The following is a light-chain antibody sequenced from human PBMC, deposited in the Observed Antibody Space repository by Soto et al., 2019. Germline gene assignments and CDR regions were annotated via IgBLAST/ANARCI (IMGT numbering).Light chain of an antibody. CDR1: QSVNNY. Sequence: EIVLTQSPATLSLSPGERATLSCRASQSVNNYLAWYQQKPGQAPRLLIYDASNRATGIPARFSGTGSETDFTLTISSLEPEDFAVYYCQQRRSWPITFGQGTRLEIK. CDR2: DAS. V-gene: IGKV3-11*01. J-gene: IGKJ5*01. CDR3: QQRRSWPIT.